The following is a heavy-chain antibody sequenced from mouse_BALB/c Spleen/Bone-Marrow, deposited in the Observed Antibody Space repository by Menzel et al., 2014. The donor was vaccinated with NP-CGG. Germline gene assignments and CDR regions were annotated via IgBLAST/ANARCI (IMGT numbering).Heavy chain of an antibody. CDR1: GYTLXTYW. V-gene: IGHV1-87*01. CDR3: SREPSNWGYY. J-gene: IGHJ2*01. CDR2: IYPGEGDT. Sequence: QVQLQQSGAELARPGASVKLSCKTSGYTLXTYWMQWVKQRPGQGLEWIGAIYPGEGDTRYTQKFKGKATLTADKSSSTAYMQLSNLTSEDSAVYYCSREPSNWGYYWGQGTTLTVSS.